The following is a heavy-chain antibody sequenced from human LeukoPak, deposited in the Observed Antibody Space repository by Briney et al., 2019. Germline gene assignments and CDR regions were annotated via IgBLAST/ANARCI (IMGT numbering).Heavy chain of an antibody. CDR1: GASISIYY. V-gene: IGHV4-59*01. CDR2: NYYIGST. CDR3: ARGRVGGNY. Sequence: PSETLSLTCTVSGASISIYYWSWIRQPPGKGLECIGCNYYIGSTNHNPSLKSRVTISVDTSKNQFSLTLISVTAADTAVYYCARGRVGGNYWGQGTLVTVSS. J-gene: IGHJ4*02. D-gene: IGHD3-16*01.